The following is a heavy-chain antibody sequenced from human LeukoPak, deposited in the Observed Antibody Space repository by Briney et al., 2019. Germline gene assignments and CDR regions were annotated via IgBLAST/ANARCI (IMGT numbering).Heavy chain of an antibody. V-gene: IGHV7-4-1*02. D-gene: IGHD3-10*01. CDR3: ARFMVRGVIISWFDP. Sequence: ASVKVSCKASGYTFTNYAMDWVRQAPGQGLEWMGWINTNTGNPTYAQGFTGRFVFSLDTSVSTAYLQISSLKAEDTAVYYCARFMVRGVIISWFDPWGQGTLVTVSS. CDR2: INTNTGNP. CDR1: GYTFTNYA. J-gene: IGHJ5*02.